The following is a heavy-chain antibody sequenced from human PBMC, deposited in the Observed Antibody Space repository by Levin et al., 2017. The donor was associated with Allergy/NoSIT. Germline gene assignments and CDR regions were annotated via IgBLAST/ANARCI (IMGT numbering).Heavy chain of an antibody. J-gene: IGHJ4*02. V-gene: IGHV4-34*01. CDR1: GGSFSGYY. D-gene: IGHD3-10*01. CDR2: INHSGST. Sequence: SETLSLTCAVYGGSFSGYYWSWIRQPPGKGLEWIGEINHSGSTNYNPSLKSRVTISVDTSKNQFSLKLSSVTAADTAVYYCARVHKENTYYYGSGSYPPRVRYFDYWGQGTLVTVSS. CDR3: ARVHKENTYYYGSGSYPPRVRYFDY.